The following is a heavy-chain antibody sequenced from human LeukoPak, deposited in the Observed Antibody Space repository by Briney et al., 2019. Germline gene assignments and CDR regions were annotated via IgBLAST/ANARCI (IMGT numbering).Heavy chain of an antibody. Sequence: DSVKVSCKASGYTFTGYYMHWVRQAPGQGLEWMGRINPNSGGTNYAQKFQGRVTMTRDTSISTAYMELSRLRSDDTAVYYCARLRVAGGNGGYFDYWGQGTLVTVSS. D-gene: IGHD4-23*01. CDR3: ARLRVAGGNGGYFDY. CDR2: INPNSGGT. V-gene: IGHV1-2*06. CDR1: GYTFTGYY. J-gene: IGHJ4*02.